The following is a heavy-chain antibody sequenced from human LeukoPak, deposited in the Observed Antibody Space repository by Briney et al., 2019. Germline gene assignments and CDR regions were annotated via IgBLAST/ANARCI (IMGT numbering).Heavy chain of an antibody. CDR2: INPNIGDA. J-gene: IGHJ5*01. Sequence: ASVKVSCKASGYTFTRFFMHWVRQAPGQGLEWMGWINPNIGDAYYAQKFQGRVTMTRDRSINTAYMELSRLTSDDTAVYYCARMDLDGGDSIGFDSWGQGTLVTVSS. D-gene: IGHD2-21*02. V-gene: IGHV1-2*02. CDR3: ARMDLDGGDSIGFDS. CDR1: GYTFTRFF.